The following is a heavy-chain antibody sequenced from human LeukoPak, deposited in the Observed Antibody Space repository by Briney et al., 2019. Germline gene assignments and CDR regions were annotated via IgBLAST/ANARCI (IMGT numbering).Heavy chain of an antibody. CDR3: ARGGHRYDYVWGSYRPFDY. CDR2: IYYSGST. J-gene: IGHJ4*02. Sequence: SETLSLTCTVSGGSISSYYWSWIRQPPGKGLEWIGYIYYSGSTNYNPSLKSRVTISVDMSKNQFSLKLSSVTAADTAVYYCARGGHRYDYVWGSYRPFDYWGQGTLVTVSS. D-gene: IGHD3-16*02. V-gene: IGHV4-59*01. CDR1: GGSISSYY.